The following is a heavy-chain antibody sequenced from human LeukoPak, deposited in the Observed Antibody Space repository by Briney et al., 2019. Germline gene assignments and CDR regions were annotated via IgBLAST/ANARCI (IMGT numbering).Heavy chain of an antibody. CDR2: ISAYNGNT. Sequence: ASVKVSCKASGYTFTSYGISWVRQAPGQGLEWMGWISAYNGNTNYAQKLQGRVTMTTDTSTSTAYMELSSLRSEDTAVYYCARTIAAAGSDYWGQGTLVTVSS. CDR3: ARTIAAAGSDY. V-gene: IGHV1-18*01. J-gene: IGHJ4*02. D-gene: IGHD6-13*01. CDR1: GYTFTSYG.